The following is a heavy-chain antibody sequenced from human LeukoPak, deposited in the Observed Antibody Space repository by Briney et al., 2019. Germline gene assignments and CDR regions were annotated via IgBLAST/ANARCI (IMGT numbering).Heavy chain of an antibody. D-gene: IGHD5-18*01. CDR2: MNPNSGNT. CDR1: GYTLTSYD. J-gene: IGHJ5*02. CDR3: ARGRYSYGVKYNWFDP. Sequence: ASVKVSCKASGYTLTSYDINWVRQATGQGLEWMGWMNPNSGNTGYAQKFQGRVTLTRNTSISTAYMELSSLRSEDTAVYYCARGRYSYGVKYNWFDPWGQGTLVTVSS. V-gene: IGHV1-8*01.